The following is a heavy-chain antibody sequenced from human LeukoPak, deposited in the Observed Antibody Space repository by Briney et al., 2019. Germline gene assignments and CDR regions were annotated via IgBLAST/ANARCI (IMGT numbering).Heavy chain of an antibody. V-gene: IGHV4-34*01. CDR1: GTSFSSYY. D-gene: IGHD4-17*01. CDR3: ARMTTGHDF. J-gene: IGHJ4*02. CDR2: VNHSGYT. Sequence: SETLSLTCAVSGTSFSSYYWSWIRQPPGKGLEWIGEVNHSGYTNDNPSLKSRVTISVDTSKNQFSLRLRSVTAADTTVYFCARMTTGHDFWGQGTLVTVSS.